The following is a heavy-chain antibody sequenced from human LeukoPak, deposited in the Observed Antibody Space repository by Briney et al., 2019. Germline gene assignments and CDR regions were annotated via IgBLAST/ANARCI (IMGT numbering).Heavy chain of an antibody. J-gene: IGHJ4*02. D-gene: IGHD2-15*01. CDR3: ARGSCSGGSCYIVDH. CDR1: GGSISSVGYY. Sequence: SQTLPLTCTVSGGSISSVGYYWSWIRQHPGKGLEWIGYIYYSGSTFYNPSLKSRVNISMNTSKSQFSLKMSSVTAADTAVYYCARGSCSGGSCYIVDHWGQGTLVTVSS. CDR2: IYYSGST. V-gene: IGHV4-31*03.